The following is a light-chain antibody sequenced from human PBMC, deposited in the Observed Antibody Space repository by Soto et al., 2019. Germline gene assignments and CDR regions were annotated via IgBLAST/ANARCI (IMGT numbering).Light chain of an antibody. CDR2: GAS. CDR1: QSVSSSY. CDR3: QQYGGSPRK. J-gene: IGKJ1*01. Sequence: EIVLTQSPGTLSLSPGERATLSCRTSQSVSSSYLAWYQQKPGQAPRLLIYGASSRATGITDRFSGSGSGTDFTLTISRLEPEDFAVYYCQQYGGSPRKFVQGTKVEI. V-gene: IGKV3-20*01.